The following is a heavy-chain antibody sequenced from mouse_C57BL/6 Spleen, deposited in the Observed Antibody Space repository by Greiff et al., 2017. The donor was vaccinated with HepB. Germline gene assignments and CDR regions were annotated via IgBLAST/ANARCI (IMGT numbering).Heavy chain of an antibody. CDR2: IYPGDGDT. V-gene: IGHV1-82*01. Sequence: VQLQQSGPELVKPGASVKISCKASGYAFSSSWMNWVKQRPGKGLEWIGRIYPGDGDTNYNGKFKGKATLTADKSSSTAYRQLSSLTSEDSAVYFWAREDDGYYEAMDYWGQGTSVTVSS. CDR1: GYAFSSSW. J-gene: IGHJ4*01. CDR3: AREDDGYYEAMDY. D-gene: IGHD2-3*01.